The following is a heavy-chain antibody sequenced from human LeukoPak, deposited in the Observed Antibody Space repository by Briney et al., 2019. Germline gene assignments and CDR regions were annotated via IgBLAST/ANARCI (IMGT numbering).Heavy chain of an antibody. CDR3: ARQVGTTFDY. D-gene: IGHD2-21*02. J-gene: IGHJ4*02. CDR2: IYTSGST. V-gene: IGHV4-4*09. Sequence: NPSETLSLTCTVSGGSISSYYWSWIRQPPGKGLEWIGYIYTSGSTNYNHSLKTRVTISVDTSKNQCSLKLSSVTATDTAVYYCARQVGTTFDYWGQGTLVTVSS. CDR1: GGSISSYY.